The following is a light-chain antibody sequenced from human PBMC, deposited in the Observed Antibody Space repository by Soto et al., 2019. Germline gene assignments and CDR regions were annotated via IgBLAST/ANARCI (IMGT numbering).Light chain of an antibody. Sequence: DIQMTQSPSTLSASIGDRVTITCRASQTVYTWLAWYQQKPGTAPKLLIYEASTLHSGVPSRFTGSGSGTEFTLVISRLQPDDFATYYCQQYSSYSPYTFGQGTKVE. J-gene: IGKJ2*01. CDR2: EAS. CDR1: QTVYTW. V-gene: IGKV1-5*03. CDR3: QQYSSYSPYT.